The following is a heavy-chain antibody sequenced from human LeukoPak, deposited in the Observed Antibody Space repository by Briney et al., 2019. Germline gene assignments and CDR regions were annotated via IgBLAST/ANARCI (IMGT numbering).Heavy chain of an antibody. Sequence: PGGSLKLSCAASGFTFSSYAMSWVRQAPGKGLEWVAVIWYDGSNKYYADSVKGRFTISRGNSKNTLYLQMNSLRAEDTAVYYCARAGVVDRFYYYGMDVWGQGTTVTVSS. D-gene: IGHD3-3*01. J-gene: IGHJ6*02. V-gene: IGHV3-33*08. CDR3: ARAGVVDRFYYYGMDV. CDR2: IWYDGSNK. CDR1: GFTFSSYA.